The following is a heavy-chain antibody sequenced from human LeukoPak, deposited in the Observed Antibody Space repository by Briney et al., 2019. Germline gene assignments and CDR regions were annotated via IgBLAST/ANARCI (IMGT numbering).Heavy chain of an antibody. CDR3: AKGRHRPEYFQH. CDR1: GFTFSSYA. J-gene: IGHJ1*01. V-gene: IGHV3-23*01. CDR2: ISGSGGST. Sequence: GGSLRLSCAASGFTFSSYAMSWVRQAPGKGLEWVSAISGSGGSTYYADSVKGRFTISRDNSKNTLYLQMNSLRAEDTAVCYCAKGRHRPEYFQHWGQGTLVTVSS.